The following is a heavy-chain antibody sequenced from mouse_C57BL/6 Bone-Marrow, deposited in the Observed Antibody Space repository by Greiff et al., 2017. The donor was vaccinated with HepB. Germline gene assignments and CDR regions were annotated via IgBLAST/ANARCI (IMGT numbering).Heavy chain of an antibody. Sequence: QVQLQQPGAELVKPGASVKLSCKASGYTFTSYWMHWVKQRPGQGLEWIGMIHPNSGSTNYNEKFKSKATLTVDKSSSTAYMQLSSLTSEDSAVYYCARLGYYYGSSRFAYWGQGTLVTVSA. D-gene: IGHD1-1*01. V-gene: IGHV1-64*01. CDR3: ARLGYYYGSSRFAY. CDR1: GYTFTSYW. J-gene: IGHJ3*01. CDR2: IHPNSGST.